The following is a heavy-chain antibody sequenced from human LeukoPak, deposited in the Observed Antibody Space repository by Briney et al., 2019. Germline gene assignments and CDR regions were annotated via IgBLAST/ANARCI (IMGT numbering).Heavy chain of an antibody. CDR1: GGSISSYY. CDR2: IYYSGST. D-gene: IGHD2-2*02. J-gene: IGHJ5*02. V-gene: IGHV4-59*08. Sequence: PSETLSFTCTVSGGSISSYYWSWIRQPPGKGLEWIGYIYYSGSTNYNPSLKSRVTISVDTSKNQFSLKLSSVTAADTAVYYCARIYCSSTSCYKPSEFRTFDPWGQGTLVTVSS. CDR3: ARIYCSSTSCYKPSEFRTFDP.